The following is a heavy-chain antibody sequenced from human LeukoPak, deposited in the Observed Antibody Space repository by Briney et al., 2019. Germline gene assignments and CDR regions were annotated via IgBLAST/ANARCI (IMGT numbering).Heavy chain of an antibody. CDR2: INPNSGGT. V-gene: IGHV1-2*02. CDR3: ASPYYDFWSGSGD. D-gene: IGHD3-3*01. Sequence: GSSVKVSCKASGGTFSSYAISWVRQAPGQGLEWMGWINPNSGGTNYAQKFQGRVTMTRDTSISTAYMELSRLRSDDTAVYYCASPYYDFWSGSGDWGQGTLVTVSS. CDR1: GGTFSSYA. J-gene: IGHJ4*02.